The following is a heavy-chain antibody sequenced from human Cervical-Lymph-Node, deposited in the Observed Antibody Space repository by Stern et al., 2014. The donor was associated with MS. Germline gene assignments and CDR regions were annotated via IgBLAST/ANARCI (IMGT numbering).Heavy chain of an antibody. D-gene: IGHD3-9*01. CDR2: INHSGST. CDR3: ASRPFFDWSLRDYFDY. V-gene: IGHV4-34*01. CDR1: GGSFSGYY. J-gene: IGHJ4*02. Sequence: QVQLQQWGAGLLKPSETLSLTCAVYGGSFSGYYWSWIRQPPGKGLEWIGEINHSGSTNYNPSLKSRVTISVDTSKNQFSLKLSSVTAADTAVYYCASRPFFDWSLRDYFDYWGQGTLVTVSS.